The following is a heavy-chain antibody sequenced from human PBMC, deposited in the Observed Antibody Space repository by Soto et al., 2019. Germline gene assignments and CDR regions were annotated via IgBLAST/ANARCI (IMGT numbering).Heavy chain of an antibody. D-gene: IGHD3-3*01. J-gene: IGHJ5*02. V-gene: IGHV4-4*02. Sequence: PSETLSLTCAVSGDSISSSNWWSWVRQSPRKGLEWLGEIYHNGSTNYNPSLKSRVAIPVDKSKNHFSLKLMSVTAADTAVYYCARARGAIFGVVIRNWFDPWGQGTLVTVSS. CDR2: IYHNGST. CDR3: ARARGAIFGVVIRNWFDP. CDR1: GDSISSSNW.